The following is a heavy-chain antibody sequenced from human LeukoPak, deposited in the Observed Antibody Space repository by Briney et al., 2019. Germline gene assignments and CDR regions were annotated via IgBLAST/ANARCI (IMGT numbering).Heavy chain of an antibody. CDR1: GGSISSGGYS. Sequence: PSQTLSLTCAVSGGSISSGGYSWSWIRQPPGKGLEWIGYIYHSGSTYYNPSLKSRVTISVDRSKNQFPLKLSSVTAADTAVYYCARGMYDFWSGSKATWFDPWGQGTLVTVSS. CDR2: IYHSGST. CDR3: ARGMYDFWSGSKATWFDP. D-gene: IGHD3-3*01. V-gene: IGHV4-30-2*01. J-gene: IGHJ5*02.